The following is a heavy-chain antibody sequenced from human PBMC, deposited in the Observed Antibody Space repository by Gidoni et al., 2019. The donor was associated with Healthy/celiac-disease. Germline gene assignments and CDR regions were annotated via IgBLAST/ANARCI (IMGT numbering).Heavy chain of an antibody. CDR3: ARGLPSSSSFDY. CDR1: GGTFSSYA. CDR2: IIPIFGTA. D-gene: IGHD6-6*01. J-gene: IGHJ4*02. V-gene: IGHV1-69*01. Sequence: QVHLVQSGAELKKPGSSVKVSCKASGGTFSSYAISWVRPAPGQGLEWMGGIIPIFGTANYAQKYQGRVTITADESTSTAYMQLSSLRSEDTAVYYCARGLPSSSSFDYWGQGTLVTVS.